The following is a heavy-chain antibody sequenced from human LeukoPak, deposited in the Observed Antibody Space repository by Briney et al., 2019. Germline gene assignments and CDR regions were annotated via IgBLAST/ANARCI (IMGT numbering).Heavy chain of an antibody. J-gene: IGHJ1*01. CDR2: TNHSGST. V-gene: IGHV4-34*01. Sequence: PSETLSLTCAVFGGSFSGYYWSWIRQPPGKGLGWFGKTNHSGSTNYNPSLKSRVTISVDTSKNQFSLKLSSVTAADTAVYYCAIGEYYDSSGYYPEYFQHWGQGTLVTVSS. D-gene: IGHD3-22*01. CDR1: GGSFSGYY. CDR3: AIGEYYDSSGYYPEYFQH.